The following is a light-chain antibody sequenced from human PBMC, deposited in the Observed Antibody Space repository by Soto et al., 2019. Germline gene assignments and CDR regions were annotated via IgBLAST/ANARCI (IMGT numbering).Light chain of an antibody. J-gene: IGLJ2*01. CDR3: GSWDNSLTVVV. CDR2: DND. V-gene: IGLV1-51*01. Sequence: QSVLTQPPSLSAAPGQKVTISCSGSSSNIGRNSVSWYQHLPGTAPKLLIYDNDKRPSGIPDRFSGSKSGTSATLSITGLQTGDEADYYCGSWDNSLTVVVFGGGTQLTVL. CDR1: SSNIGRNS.